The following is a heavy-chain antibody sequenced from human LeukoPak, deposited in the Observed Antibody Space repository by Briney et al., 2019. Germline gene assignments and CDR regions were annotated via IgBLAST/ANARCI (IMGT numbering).Heavy chain of an antibody. Sequence: ASVKVSCKASGYTFTGYYMHWVRQAPGQGLEWMGRINPNSGDPNYPQDFRGRVTMTRDTSISTAYMEMSSLTSDDTAVYYCARSAGHCNNGVCFTDYYIDAWGKGTTVTVSS. CDR2: INPNSGDP. CDR1: GYTFTGYY. CDR3: ARSAGHCNNGVCFTDYYIDA. J-gene: IGHJ6*03. D-gene: IGHD2-8*01. V-gene: IGHV1-2*06.